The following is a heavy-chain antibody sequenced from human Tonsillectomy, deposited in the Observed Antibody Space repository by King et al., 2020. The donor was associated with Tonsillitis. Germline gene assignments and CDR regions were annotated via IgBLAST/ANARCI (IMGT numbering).Heavy chain of an antibody. CDR2: IYYSGST. V-gene: IGHV4-59*01. CDR1: GDSISSDY. D-gene: IGHD3-10*01. J-gene: IGHJ5*02. Sequence: VQLQESGPGLVKPSETLSLTCTVSGDSISSDYWSWIRQPPGKGLAWIGHIYYSGSTNYNPSLKSRVTISVDTSKNHFSLQLSSVTAADTAVYYCARILFSYASGSRFDPWGQGTLVTVFS. CDR3: ARILFSYASGSRFDP.